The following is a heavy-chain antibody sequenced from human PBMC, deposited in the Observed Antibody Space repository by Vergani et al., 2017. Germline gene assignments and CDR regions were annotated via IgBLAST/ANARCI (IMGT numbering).Heavy chain of an antibody. CDR3: AKDMRGGNSALDY. J-gene: IGHJ4*02. V-gene: IGHV3-9*01. D-gene: IGHD4-23*01. Sequence: EVQLVESGGGLVLPGRSLRLSCAASGFTFDDYAMHWVRQAPGKGLEWVSGISWNSGSIGYADSVKGRFTISRDNAKNSLYLQMNSLRAEDTALYYCAKDMRGGNSALDYWGQGTLVTVSS. CDR1: GFTFDDYA. CDR2: ISWNSGSI.